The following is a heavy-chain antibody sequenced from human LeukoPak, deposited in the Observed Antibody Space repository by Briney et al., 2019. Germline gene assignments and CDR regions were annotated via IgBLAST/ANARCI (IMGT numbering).Heavy chain of an antibody. CDR2: FDPEDGET. J-gene: IGHJ6*04. Sequence: ASVKVSCKASGYTFTSYYMHWVRQAPGKGLEWLGGFDPEDGETIYAQKFQGRVTMTEDTSTDTAYMELSSLRSEDTAVYYCATGITMVRGVTYYYYGMDVWGKGATVTVSS. D-gene: IGHD3-10*01. V-gene: IGHV1-24*01. CDR3: ATGITMVRGVTYYYYGMDV. CDR1: GYTFTSYY.